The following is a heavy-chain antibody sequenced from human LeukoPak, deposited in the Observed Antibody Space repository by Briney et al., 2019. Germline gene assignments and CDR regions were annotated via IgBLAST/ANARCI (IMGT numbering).Heavy chain of an antibody. J-gene: IGHJ4*02. CDR3: ARGPGYCSSTSCPEGFDY. V-gene: IGHV4-34*01. CDR1: GGSFSGYY. CDR2: INHSGST. Sequence: SETLSLTCAVYGGSFSGYYWSWIRQPPGKGLEWIGEINHSGSTNYNPSLKSRVTISVDTSKNQFSLKLSSVTAADTAVYYCARGPGYCSSTSCPEGFDYWGQGTLVTVSS. D-gene: IGHD2-2*01.